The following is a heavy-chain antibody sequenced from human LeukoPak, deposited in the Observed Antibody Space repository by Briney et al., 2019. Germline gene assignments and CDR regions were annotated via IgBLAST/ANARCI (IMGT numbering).Heavy chain of an antibody. D-gene: IGHD3-10*01. Sequence: GGPLRLSCAASGFTFSSYAMHWVRQAPGKGLEYVSSLTINGGRTYYANSVKGRFTISRDNSKSTLYLQMGSLRAEDMAVYYCARDFSGSGSYDHWGQGTLVTVSS. J-gene: IGHJ4*02. CDR3: ARDFSGSGSYDH. CDR2: LTINGGRT. V-gene: IGHV3-64*01. CDR1: GFTFSSYA.